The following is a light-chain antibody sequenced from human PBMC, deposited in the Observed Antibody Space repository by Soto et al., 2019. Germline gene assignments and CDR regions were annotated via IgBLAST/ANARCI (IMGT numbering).Light chain of an antibody. CDR3: CSFTSSNTHV. V-gene: IGLV2-8*01. J-gene: IGLJ1*01. CDR2: EVN. Sequence: QSALTQPPSASGSPGQSVTISCTGTSSDVGAYNFVSWYQQHPGKVPKLILFEVNKRPSGVSGRFSGSKSGNTASLTISGLQAEDEADYYCCSFTSSNTHVFGTGTKLTVL. CDR1: SSDVGAYNF.